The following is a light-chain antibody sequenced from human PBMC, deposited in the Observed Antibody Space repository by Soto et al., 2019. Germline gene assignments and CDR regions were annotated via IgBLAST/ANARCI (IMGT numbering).Light chain of an antibody. CDR3: QQRNKWPPVT. Sequence: IVMTQSPATLSLSPGERATLSCRASPSVSNSLAWYQHKPGQAPRLLIYDASNRATGVPTRFSGSGSGTDFTLTISSLEPEDFAVYYCQQRNKWPPVTFGGGTRVEIK. J-gene: IGKJ4*01. CDR1: PSVSNS. V-gene: IGKV3-11*01. CDR2: DAS.